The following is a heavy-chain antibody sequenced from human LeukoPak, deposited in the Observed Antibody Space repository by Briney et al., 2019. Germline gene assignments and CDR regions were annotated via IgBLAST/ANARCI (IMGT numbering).Heavy chain of an antibody. D-gene: IGHD3-10*01. CDR2: MYYSGSA. J-gene: IGHJ4*02. V-gene: IGHV4-39*01. Sequence: PSETLSLTCTVSGGSINSGTYYWAWIRQPPGKGLEWIGSMYYSGSAYYNPALKGRVTVSVDTSRNQFSLKLSSVTAADTAAYYCARHFHYGSGTYVPFDYWGQGTLVTVSP. CDR3: ARHFHYGSGTYVPFDY. CDR1: GGSINSGTYY.